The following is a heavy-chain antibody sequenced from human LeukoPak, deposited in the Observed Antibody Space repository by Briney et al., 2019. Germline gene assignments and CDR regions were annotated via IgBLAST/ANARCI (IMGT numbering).Heavy chain of an antibody. J-gene: IGHJ4*02. CDR3: ARVGSGSYFSPYYFDY. CDR2: IYYSGST. V-gene: IGHV4-39*01. CDR1: SGSISSYY. Sequence: SETLSLTCTVSSGSISSYYWGWIRQPPGKGLEWIGSIYYSGSTYYNPSLKSRVTISVDTSKDRFSLKLSSVTAADTAVYYCARVGSGSYFSPYYFDYWGQGTLVTVSS. D-gene: IGHD1-26*01.